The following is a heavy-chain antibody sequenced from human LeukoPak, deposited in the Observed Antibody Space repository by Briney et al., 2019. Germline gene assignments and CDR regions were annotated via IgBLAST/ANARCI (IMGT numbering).Heavy chain of an antibody. J-gene: IGHJ4*02. CDR2: IYYSGST. Sequence: SETLSLTCNVSGGSVSSGSYYWSWIRQPAGKGLEWIGRIYYSGSTNYNPSLKSRVTISVDTSKNQFSLKLSSVTAADTAVYYCARADWLALVPLDDYWGQGTLVTVSS. CDR3: ARADWLALVPLDDY. D-gene: IGHD6-19*01. CDR1: GGSVSSGSYY. V-gene: IGHV4-61*10.